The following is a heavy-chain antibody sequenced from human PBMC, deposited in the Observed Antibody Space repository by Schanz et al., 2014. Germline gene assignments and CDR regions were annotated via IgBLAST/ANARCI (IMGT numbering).Heavy chain of an antibody. CDR3: ARGGYGSGSYREFDY. Sequence: QVQLQESGPGLVKPSQTLSLTCSVSGGSISSGSYYWNWIRQPAGKGLEWIGRVYTSGSTNYNPSLKGRVTKPQNTSKNQFSRKRRSVTAADTAVYYCARGGYGSGSYREFDYWGQGTLXTVSS. CDR2: VYTSGST. D-gene: IGHD3-10*01. V-gene: IGHV4-61*02. CDR1: GGSISSGSYY. J-gene: IGHJ4*02.